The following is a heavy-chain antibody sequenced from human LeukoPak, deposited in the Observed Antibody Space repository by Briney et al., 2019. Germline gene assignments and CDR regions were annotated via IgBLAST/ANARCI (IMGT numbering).Heavy chain of an antibody. CDR3: AKDSTTSWYFDN. V-gene: IGHV3-30*18. CDR2: ISYDGRNK. D-gene: IGHD2/OR15-2a*01. CDR1: GFTFSNYG. Sequence: GGSLRLSCAASGFTFSNYGMHWVRQAPGKGLDWVAVISYDGRNKDYADSMKGRFTISRDNSKNTLYLRMNSLRAEDTGVYYCAKDSTTSWYFDNWGQGTLVTVSS. J-gene: IGHJ4*02.